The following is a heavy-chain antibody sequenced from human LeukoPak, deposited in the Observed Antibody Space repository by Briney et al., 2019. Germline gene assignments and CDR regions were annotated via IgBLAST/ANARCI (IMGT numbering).Heavy chain of an antibody. Sequence: PGGSLRLSCAASGFTFSSYSMNWARQAPGKGLVWVSRINSDGSSTSYADSVKGRFTISRDNAKNTLYLQMNNLRAEDTAVYYCSSGNSHAFDIWGQGTMVTVSS. CDR1: GFTFSSYS. CDR3: SSGNSHAFDI. D-gene: IGHD4-23*01. CDR2: INSDGSST. J-gene: IGHJ3*02. V-gene: IGHV3-74*01.